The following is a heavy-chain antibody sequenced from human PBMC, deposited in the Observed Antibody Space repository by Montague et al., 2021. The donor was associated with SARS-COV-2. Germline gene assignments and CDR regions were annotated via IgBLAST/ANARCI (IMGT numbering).Heavy chain of an antibody. J-gene: IGHJ4*02. V-gene: IGHV6-1*01. CDR2: TYYRSKWYS. Sequence: CAISGDSVSSNSVAWSWIMQSPSRGLEWLGRTYYRSKWYSDYAPXVRGRLTVNPDASKNEFSLELNYVTPEDTAVYYCVRYSGWFYFDFWGQGTLVTVSS. CDR1: GDSVSSNSVA. D-gene: IGHD6-19*01. CDR3: VRYSGWFYFDF.